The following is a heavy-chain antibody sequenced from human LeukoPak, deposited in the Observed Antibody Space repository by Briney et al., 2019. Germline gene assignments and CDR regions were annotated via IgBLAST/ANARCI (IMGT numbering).Heavy chain of an antibody. V-gene: IGHV1-18*01. D-gene: IGHD3-16*02. CDR2: ISAYNGNT. CDR1: GYTFTSYG. CDR3: ARAEGYVWGSYRGGWFDP. J-gene: IGHJ5*02. Sequence: ASVKVSCKAPGYTFTSYGISWVRQAPGQGLEWMGWISAYNGNTNYAQKLQGRVTMTTDTSTSTAYMELRSLRSEDTAVYYCARAEGYVWGSYRGGWFDPWGQGTLVTVSS.